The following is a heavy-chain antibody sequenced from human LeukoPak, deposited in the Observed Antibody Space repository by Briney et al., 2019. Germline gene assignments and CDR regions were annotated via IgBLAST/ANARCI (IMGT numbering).Heavy chain of an antibody. CDR1: GFTVSSNY. CDR2: IYSGGST. Sequence: GGSLRLSCAASGFTVSSNYMSWVRQAPGKGLEWVSVIYSGGSTYYADSVKGRFTISRDNSKNTLYLQMNSLRAEDTAVYYCAKDQAVYSSGWFFDYWGQGTLVTVSS. J-gene: IGHJ4*02. CDR3: AKDQAVYSSGWFFDY. D-gene: IGHD6-19*01. V-gene: IGHV3-66*01.